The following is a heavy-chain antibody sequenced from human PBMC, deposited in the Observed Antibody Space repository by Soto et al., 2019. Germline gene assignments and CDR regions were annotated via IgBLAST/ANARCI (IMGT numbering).Heavy chain of an antibody. CDR3: ARSHDTDNWFDP. CDR1: GGSISSGGYS. V-gene: IGHV4-30-2*01. Sequence: QLQLQESGSGLVKPSQTLSLTCAVSGGSISSGGYSWSWIRQPPGKGLEWIGYIYHSGSTYYNPSLKSRVTISVYRSKNQFSLMLSSVTAADTAVYYCARSHDTDNWFDPWGQGTLVTVSS. J-gene: IGHJ5*02. CDR2: IYHSGST.